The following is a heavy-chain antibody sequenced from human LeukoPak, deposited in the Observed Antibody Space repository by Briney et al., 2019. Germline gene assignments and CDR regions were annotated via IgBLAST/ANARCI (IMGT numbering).Heavy chain of an antibody. D-gene: IGHD3-10*01. CDR2: ISYDGSNK. CDR3: AKDLRRGFGDVSDWFYPEYFQH. V-gene: IGHV3-30-3*01. J-gene: IGHJ1*01. CDR1: GFTFSSYA. Sequence: GGSLRLSCAASGFTFSSYAMHWDRQAPGKGLEWVAVISYDGSNKYYADSVKGRFTISRDNSKNTLYLQMNSLRAEDTAVYYCAKDLRRGFGDVSDWFYPEYFQHWGQGTLVTVSS.